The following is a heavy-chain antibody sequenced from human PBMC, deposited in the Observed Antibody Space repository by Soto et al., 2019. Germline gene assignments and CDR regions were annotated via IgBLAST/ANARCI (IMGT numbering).Heavy chain of an antibody. CDR2: INHSGST. J-gene: IGHJ1*01. D-gene: IGHD2-8*01. V-gene: IGHV4-34*01. CDR1: GGSFSGYY. Sequence: SETLSLTCAVYGGSFSGYYWSWIRQPPGKGLEWIGEINHSGSTNYNPSLKSRVTISVDTSKNQFSLKLSSVTAADTAVYYCVRQYNGGWYFQYWGQGTLVTVSS. CDR3: VRQYNGGWYFQY.